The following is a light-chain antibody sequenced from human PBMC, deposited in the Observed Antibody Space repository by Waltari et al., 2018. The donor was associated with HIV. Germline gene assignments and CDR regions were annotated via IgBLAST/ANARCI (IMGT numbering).Light chain of an antibody. CDR2: EVT. Sequence: QSALTQPPSASGSLGQSVTISCTGSSSDIGAYDFASWFQQHPHSAPKLLLYEVTRRPSTVSDRFSGSRSGNTAFLTVAGLQPDDEATYFCSSYRDSLKVLFGGGTNVTVL. V-gene: IGLV2-8*01. CDR1: SSDIGAYDF. J-gene: IGLJ2*01. CDR3: SSYRDSLKVL.